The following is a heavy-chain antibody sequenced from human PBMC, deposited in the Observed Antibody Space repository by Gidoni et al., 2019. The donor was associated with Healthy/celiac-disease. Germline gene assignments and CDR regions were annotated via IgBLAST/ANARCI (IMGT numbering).Heavy chain of an antibody. Sequence: EVQLVESGGGLVQPGGSLRLSCSASGFTFSSYAMHWVRQAPGKGLEYVSAISSNGGSTYYADSVKGRFTISRDNSKNTLYLQMSSLRAEDTAVYYCVKGSRTYYYDSSGYYPLYYYGMDVWGQGTTVTVSS. CDR1: GFTFSSYA. J-gene: IGHJ6*02. V-gene: IGHV3-64D*08. CDR2: ISSNGGST. CDR3: VKGSRTYYYDSSGYYPLYYYGMDV. D-gene: IGHD3-22*01.